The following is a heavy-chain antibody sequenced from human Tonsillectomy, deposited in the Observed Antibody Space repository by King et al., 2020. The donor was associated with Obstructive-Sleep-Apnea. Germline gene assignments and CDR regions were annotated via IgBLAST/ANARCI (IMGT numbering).Heavy chain of an antibody. CDR3: AHSRFSSSLWGMDV. CDR1: RFSLSSSVVG. Sequence: TLNESGPTLVKPTKTLTLTCTFSRFSLSSSVVGVGLIRQPPVTALEGLALISGDDDKRYSPTLKITFTITKDTSKNQEVLTMTNMHTVDTATYYCAHSRFSSSLWGMDVWGQGTTVTVSS. V-gene: IGHV2-5*02. D-gene: IGHD6-13*01. J-gene: IGHJ6*02. CDR2: ISGDDDK.